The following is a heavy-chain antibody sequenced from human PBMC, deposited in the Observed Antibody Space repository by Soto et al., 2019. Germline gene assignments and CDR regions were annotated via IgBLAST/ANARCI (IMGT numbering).Heavy chain of an antibody. CDR3: ARGVVVYQQLVRGRDRFDP. V-gene: IGHV3-74*01. Sequence: EVQLVESGGGLVQPGESLTLSCAVSGFTLRSYWMHWVRQAPGKGLEWVARIDSDGRTTNYADSVKGRFIISRDNAKNKVFLHMNSLRAEDRAVYYCARGVVVYQQLVRGRDRFDPWGQGTLVTVSS. D-gene: IGHD6-13*01. CDR2: IDSDGRTT. CDR1: GFTLRSYW. J-gene: IGHJ5*02.